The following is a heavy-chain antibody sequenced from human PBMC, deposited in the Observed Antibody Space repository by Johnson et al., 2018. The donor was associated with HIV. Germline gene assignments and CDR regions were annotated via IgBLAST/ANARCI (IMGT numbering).Heavy chain of an antibody. Sequence: QVLLVESGGGLVKPGGSLRLSCAASGFTFSDYYMSWVRQAPGKGLEWVAVISYDGSNKYYADSVKGRFTISRDNSKNTLYLQMNSLRAEDTAVYYCARDESSRLQLTGNDAFDMWGQGTKVTVSS. V-gene: IGHV3-30-3*01. CDR3: ARDESSRLQLTGNDAFDM. J-gene: IGHJ3*02. CDR2: ISYDGSNK. D-gene: IGHD6-13*01. CDR1: GFTFSDYY.